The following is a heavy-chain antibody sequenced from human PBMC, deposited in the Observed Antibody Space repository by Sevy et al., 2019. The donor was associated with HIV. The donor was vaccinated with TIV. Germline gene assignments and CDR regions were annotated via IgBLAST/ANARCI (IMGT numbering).Heavy chain of an antibody. CDR1: GFTFRNFG. CDR2: VSYDGSSK. CDR3: ARGGSGDYYYYGVDV. D-gene: IGHD3-10*01. V-gene: IGHV3-30*03. Sequence: GGSLRLSCVGSGFTFRNFGVHWLRQAPGKGLEWLSVVSYDGSSKYYVDSVKGRFIVSRDNSKNMLYLQMNSLRTEDTADYYCARGGSGDYYYYGVDVWGQGTTVTVSS. J-gene: IGHJ6*02.